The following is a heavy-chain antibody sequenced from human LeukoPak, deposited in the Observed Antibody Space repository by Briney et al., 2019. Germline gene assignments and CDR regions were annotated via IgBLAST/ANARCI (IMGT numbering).Heavy chain of an antibody. V-gene: IGHV4-34*01. Sequence: SETLSLTCAVYGGSFSGYYWSWIRQPPGKGLEWIGEINHSGRTNYNPSLKSRVTISVDTSKNQFSLKLSSVTAADTAVYYCARGGGYVRPYGYWGQGTLVTVSS. CDR2: INHSGRT. CDR3: ARGGGYVRPYGY. CDR1: GGSFSGYY. D-gene: IGHD3-10*01. J-gene: IGHJ4*02.